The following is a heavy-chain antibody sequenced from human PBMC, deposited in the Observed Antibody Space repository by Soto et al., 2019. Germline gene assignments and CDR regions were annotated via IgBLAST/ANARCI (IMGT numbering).Heavy chain of an antibody. CDR2: IIPIFGTA. V-gene: IGHV1-69*13. CDR1: GGTFSSYA. D-gene: IGHD2-2*01. J-gene: IGHJ4*02. Sequence: SVKVSCKASGGTFSSYAISWVRQAPGQGLEWMGGIIPIFGTANYAQKFQGRVTITADESTSTAYMELSSLRSEDTAVYYCARGILRYCSSTSCFYYWGQGTLVTVSS. CDR3: ARGILRYCSSTSCFYY.